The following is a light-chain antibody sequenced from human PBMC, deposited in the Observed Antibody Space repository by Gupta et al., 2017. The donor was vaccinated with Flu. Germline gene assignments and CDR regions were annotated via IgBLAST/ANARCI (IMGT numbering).Light chain of an antibody. CDR2: WAS. Sequence: DIVITQSPDPLAVSLGERATINCKSSQSVLNSSNNKNYLAWYQQKPGQPPKLVVFWASSQEAGVPDRFSGSGSGTDFTLTISSLQAEDVAVYYCQQDDSSPNTFGQGTKLEIK. V-gene: IGKV4-1*01. CDR3: QQDDSSPNT. CDR1: QSVLNSSNNKNY. J-gene: IGKJ2*01.